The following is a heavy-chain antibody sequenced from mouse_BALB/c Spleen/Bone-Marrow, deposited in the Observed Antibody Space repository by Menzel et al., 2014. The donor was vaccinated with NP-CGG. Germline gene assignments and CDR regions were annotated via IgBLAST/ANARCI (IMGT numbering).Heavy chain of an antibody. V-gene: IGHV14-1*02. CDR2: IDPENGNT. CDR1: GFNIKDYY. J-gene: IGHJ2*01. Sequence: EVQVVESGVELVRPGALVMLSCKASGFNIKDYYMHWVKQRPEQGLEWIGWIDPENGNTVYDPKFQGKASITADPSSNTAYLQLSSLTSEDTCVYYGARWGNYYFVCLIHGTTRPISS. CDR3: ARWGNYYFVC.